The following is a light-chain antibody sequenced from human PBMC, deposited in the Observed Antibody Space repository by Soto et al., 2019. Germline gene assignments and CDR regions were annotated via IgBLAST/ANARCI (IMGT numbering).Light chain of an antibody. CDR2: GNN. CDR3: GTWDTSLSGGV. CDR1: SSNIGEND. Sequence: QSVLTQPPSVSAAPGQKVTISCSGSSSNIGENDVYWYQQFPGTAPKLLIYGNNKPPSGIPDRFSGSRSGTSATLGITGLQTGDEADYYCGTWDTSLSGGVFGGGTKLTVL. J-gene: IGLJ2*01. V-gene: IGLV1-51*01.